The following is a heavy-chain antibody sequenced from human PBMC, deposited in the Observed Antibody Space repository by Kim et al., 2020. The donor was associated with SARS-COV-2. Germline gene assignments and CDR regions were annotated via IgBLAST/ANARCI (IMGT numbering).Heavy chain of an antibody. J-gene: IGHJ5*02. Sequence: SETLSLTCTVSGGSVSSDSYYWSCIRQPPGKGLEWIGYMYYSGSPNYNPSLKSRVTISVDTSKNQFSLKLTSVTAADTAVYFCARDSRSSKYGSGSWLDPWGQGTLVTVSS. CDR2: MYYSGSP. CDR3: ARDSRSSKYGSGSWLDP. V-gene: IGHV4-61*01. CDR1: GGSVSSDSYY. D-gene: IGHD3-10*01.